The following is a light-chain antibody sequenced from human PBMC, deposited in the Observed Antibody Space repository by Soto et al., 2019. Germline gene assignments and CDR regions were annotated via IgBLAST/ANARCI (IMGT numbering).Light chain of an antibody. CDR3: QQYNNWPPWT. Sequence: ELVMTQSPATLSESPGARATLSCRASQSVSSNLAWYQQKPGQAPRLLIYGAFTSATGIPARFSGSRSATEFTRTISSLETEDFAVYYCQQYNNWPPWTFGQGTKVEIK. J-gene: IGKJ1*01. CDR2: GAF. V-gene: IGKV3-15*01. CDR1: QSVSSN.